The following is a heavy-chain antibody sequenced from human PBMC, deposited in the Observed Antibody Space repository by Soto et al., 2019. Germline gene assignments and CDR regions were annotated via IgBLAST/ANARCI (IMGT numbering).Heavy chain of an antibody. CDR1: GFTFSSYA. Sequence: EVQVLESGGGLVQPGGSLRLSCAASGFTFSSYAMSWVRQAPGKGLEWVSGISGDGGAATYADSVKGRFTISRDNSKDTLYLLMNRLRAKDTAVYYCAKRFTSGWPNGFDSWGQGTLVTVSS. CDR2: ISGDGGAA. V-gene: IGHV3-23*01. CDR3: AKRFTSGWPNGFDS. J-gene: IGHJ5*01. D-gene: IGHD6-19*01.